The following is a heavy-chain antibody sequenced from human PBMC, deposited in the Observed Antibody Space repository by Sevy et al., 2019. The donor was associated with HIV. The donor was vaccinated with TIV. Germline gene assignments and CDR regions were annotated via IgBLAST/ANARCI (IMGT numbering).Heavy chain of an antibody. CDR1: GFTFSSYG. Sequence: GGSLRLSCAASGFTFSSYGMHWVRQAPGKGLEWVAVISYDGSNKYYADSVKGRFTISRDNSKNTLYLQMNSLRAEDTAVYYCAKEYYYGSGSYYNLAFDIWGQGTMVTVSS. CDR3: AKEYYYGSGSYYNLAFDI. CDR2: ISYDGSNK. J-gene: IGHJ3*02. V-gene: IGHV3-30*18. D-gene: IGHD3-10*01.